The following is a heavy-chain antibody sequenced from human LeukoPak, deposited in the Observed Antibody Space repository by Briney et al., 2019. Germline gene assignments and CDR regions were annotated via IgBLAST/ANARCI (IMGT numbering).Heavy chain of an antibody. J-gene: IGHJ4*02. Sequence: PGGSLRLSCAASGFTVSSNYMSWVRQAPGKGLEWVSVIYSGGSTYYADSVKGRFTISRDNPKNTLYLQMNSLRAEDTAVYYCASTGSGWYYFDYWGQGTLVTVSS. CDR2: IYSGGST. CDR3: ASTGSGWYYFDY. CDR1: GFTVSSNY. D-gene: IGHD6-19*01. V-gene: IGHV3-66*02.